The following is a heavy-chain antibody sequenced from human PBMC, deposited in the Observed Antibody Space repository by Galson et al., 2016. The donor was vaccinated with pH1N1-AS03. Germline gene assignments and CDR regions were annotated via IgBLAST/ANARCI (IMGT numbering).Heavy chain of an antibody. Sequence: SLRLSCAASGFRFIDYWMTWVRQAPGKGLGWVANIDQDGSEKYYMDSVEGRFTISRDNAKNSLSLQMNSLRSEDTAVYYCTSGMVELDYWGQGTLVTVSS. CDR3: TSGMVELDY. CDR2: IDQDGSEK. CDR1: GFRFIDYW. D-gene: IGHD3-10*01. V-gene: IGHV3-7*01. J-gene: IGHJ4*02.